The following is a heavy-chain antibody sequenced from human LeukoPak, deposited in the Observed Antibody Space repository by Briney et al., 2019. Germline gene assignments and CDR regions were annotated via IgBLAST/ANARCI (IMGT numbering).Heavy chain of an antibody. CDR1: GYTFSSYW. Sequence: GGSLRLSCAGSGYTFSSYWMSWVRQAPGKELEWVANIKQDGSEKYYVDSVKGRFTISRDNSKNTLYLQMNSLRAEDTAVYYCANYGLDYFAYWGQRTLVTVSS. CDR3: ANYGLDYFAY. CDR2: IKQDGSEK. J-gene: IGHJ4*02. D-gene: IGHD4-17*01. V-gene: IGHV3-7*01.